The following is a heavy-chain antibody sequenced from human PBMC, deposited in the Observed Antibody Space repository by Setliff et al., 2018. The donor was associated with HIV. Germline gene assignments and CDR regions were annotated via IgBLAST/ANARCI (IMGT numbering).Heavy chain of an antibody. V-gene: IGHV5-51*01. Sequence: GESPKISCQASGYTFTNHWIGWVRQMPGEGLEWMAIIYPGDSDVRYNPSFQGQVTVSVDKSINTAYLQWSSLKASDTATYYCAREHRLCSGERCVLPDYWGQGTLVTVS. CDR2: IYPGDSDV. CDR1: GYTFTNHW. CDR3: AREHRLCSGERCVLPDY. J-gene: IGHJ4*02. D-gene: IGHD2-15*01.